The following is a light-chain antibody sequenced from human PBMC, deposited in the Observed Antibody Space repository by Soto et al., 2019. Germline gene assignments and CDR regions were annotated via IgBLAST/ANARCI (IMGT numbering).Light chain of an antibody. Sequence: SYELTQPPSVSVSPGQTATITCSGDKLGDKFVCWYHQKPGQSPVLVIYEDTKRPSGIPERFSASNSGNTATLTISGTQPMDEADYYCQAWDSSTGVFGTGTKLTVL. CDR3: QAWDSSTGV. CDR1: KLGDKF. V-gene: IGLV3-1*01. CDR2: EDT. J-gene: IGLJ1*01.